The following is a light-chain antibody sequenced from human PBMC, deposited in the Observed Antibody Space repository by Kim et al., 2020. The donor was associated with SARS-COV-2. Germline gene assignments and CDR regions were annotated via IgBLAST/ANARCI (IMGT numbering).Light chain of an antibody. J-gene: IGLJ2*01. CDR3: NSRDSSGNHLRV. CDR1: SLKTYY. V-gene: IGLV3-19*01. CDR2: GKN. Sequence: LGQTVRITCQGDSLKTYYASWYQQKPGQAPVLVIYGKNNRPSGIPDRFSGSTSGNTASLTITGAQAEDEADYYCNSRDSSGNHLRVFGGGTKLTVL.